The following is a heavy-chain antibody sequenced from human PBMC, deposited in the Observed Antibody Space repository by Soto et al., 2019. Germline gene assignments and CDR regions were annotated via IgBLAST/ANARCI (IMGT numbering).Heavy chain of an antibody. CDR2: ISASNGNT. CDR1: AYTFTGHR. Sequence: ASVKVPCKTSAYTFTGHRFSRVRLAPGQRLAWTAWISASNGNTNYAQKRQGRVTMTTDTSTGTAYMELRSLRSDDTATYYCARDSLRYCRDGVCDQGYYYFAMDVWGQGTTVTVSS. V-gene: IGHV1-18*01. CDR3: ARDSLRYCRDGVCDQGYYYFAMDV. J-gene: IGHJ6*02. D-gene: IGHD2-8*01.